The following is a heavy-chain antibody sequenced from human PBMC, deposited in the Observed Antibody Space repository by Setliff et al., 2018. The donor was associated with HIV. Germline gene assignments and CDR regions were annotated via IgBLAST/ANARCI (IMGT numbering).Heavy chain of an antibody. CDR3: VRASHMTPGNLLHSTGPYYSYYMDV. D-gene: IGHD4-4*01. V-gene: IGHV4-59*08. CDR2: IYYSGNT. CDR1: GASIRGHY. J-gene: IGHJ6*03. Sequence: SETLSLTCSVSGASIRGHYWSWIRQSPGKGLEWIGNIYYSGNTNYNPSFKSRVAIWMDTSKNQFSLRLTSVAAADTASYYCVRASHMTPGNLLHSTGPYYSYYMDVWGRGTTVTVSS.